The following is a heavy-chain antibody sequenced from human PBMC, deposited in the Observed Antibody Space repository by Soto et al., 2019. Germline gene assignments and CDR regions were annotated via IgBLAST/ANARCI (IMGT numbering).Heavy chain of an antibody. V-gene: IGHV3-23*01. J-gene: IGHJ4*02. CDR2: ISGSGGST. CDR1: GFTFSSYA. D-gene: IGHD4-4*01. CDR3: ANQSTSGTVRPRGYYFDY. Sequence: EVQLLESGGGLVQPGGSLRLSCAASGFTFSSYAMSWVRQAPGKGLEWVSAISGSGGSTYYADSVKGRFTISRDNSKNTLYLQMHSLRAEDTAVYYCANQSTSGTVRPRGYYFDYWGQGTLVTVSS.